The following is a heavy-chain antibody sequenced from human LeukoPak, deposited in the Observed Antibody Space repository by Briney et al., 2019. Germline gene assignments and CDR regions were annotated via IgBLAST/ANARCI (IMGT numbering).Heavy chain of an antibody. CDR1: GYSFTSYW. CDR3: ARQHDSSGWYVHFDY. Sequence: PGESLKISCKGSGYSFTSYWIGRVRQMPGKGLEWMGIIYPGDADTRYSPSFQGQVTISADKSISTAYLQWSSLKASDTAMYYCARQHDSSGWYVHFDYWGQGTLVTVSS. CDR2: IYPGDADT. V-gene: IGHV5-51*01. J-gene: IGHJ4*02. D-gene: IGHD6-19*01.